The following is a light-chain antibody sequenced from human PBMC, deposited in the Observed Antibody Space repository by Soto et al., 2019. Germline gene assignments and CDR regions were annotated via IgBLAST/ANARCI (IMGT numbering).Light chain of an antibody. Sequence: QSALTQPASLSGSPGQSITISCTGTSGDIGAYAYVSWFQQHPGKAPNLMISEVNKRPSGASNRFSGSKSGNTAYLTTSGLQLEHEAEYFCFSLTTTSTHDYGTGTKVTDL. V-gene: IGLV2-14*01. CDR3: FSLTTTSTHD. J-gene: IGLJ1*01. CDR2: EVN. CDR1: SGDIGAYAY.